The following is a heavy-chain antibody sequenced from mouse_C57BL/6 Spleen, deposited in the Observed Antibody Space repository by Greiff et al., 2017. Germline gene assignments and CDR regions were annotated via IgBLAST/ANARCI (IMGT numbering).Heavy chain of an antibody. D-gene: IGHD2-4*01. V-gene: IGHV1-82*01. J-gene: IGHJ3*01. CDR3: ARGDYEWFAY. Sequence: QVQLQQSGPELVKPGASVKISCKASGYAFSSSWMNWVKQRPGKGLEWIGRLYPGDGDTNYNGKFKGKATLTADKSSSTAYMQLSSLTSEDSAVYFCARGDYEWFAYWGQGTLVTVSA. CDR2: LYPGDGDT. CDR1: GYAFSSSW.